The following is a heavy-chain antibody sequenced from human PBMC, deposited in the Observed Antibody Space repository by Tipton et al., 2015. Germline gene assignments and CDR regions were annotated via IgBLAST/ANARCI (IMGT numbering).Heavy chain of an antibody. CDR2: ISSSSSSI. CDR1: GFTFSTYS. D-gene: IGHD5-18*01. Sequence: SLRLSCAASGFTFSTYSMNWVRQAPGKGLEWVSYISSSSSSIYYADSVKGRFTISRDNAKNSLFLQMNSLRDEDTAVYYCAREFGYSYDHCFYGMDVWGQGTTVTVSS. V-gene: IGHV3-48*02. CDR3: AREFGYSYDHCFYGMDV. J-gene: IGHJ6*02.